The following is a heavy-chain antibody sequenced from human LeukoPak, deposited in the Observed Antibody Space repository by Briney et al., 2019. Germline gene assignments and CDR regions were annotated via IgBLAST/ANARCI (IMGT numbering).Heavy chain of an antibody. Sequence: GGSLRLSCAASGFTFSSYWMHWVRQAPGKGLVWVSHISSDGSNTCYADSVKGRFTISRDNAKNTLYLQMNRLRAEDTAVYYCARSPYGGYGDNWGQGTLVTVSS. CDR1: GFTFSSYW. D-gene: IGHD4-17*01. V-gene: IGHV3-74*01. J-gene: IGHJ4*02. CDR2: ISSDGSNT. CDR3: ARSPYGGYGDN.